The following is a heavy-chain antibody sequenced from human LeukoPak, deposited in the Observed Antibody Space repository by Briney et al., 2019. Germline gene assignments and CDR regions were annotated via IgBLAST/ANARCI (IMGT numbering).Heavy chain of an antibody. CDR2: TSGSSGRT. CDR3: AKELRYSESLFDY. V-gene: IGHV3-23*01. Sequence: GGSLRLSCAASGFTFSSYAMSRVRQAPGKALEWVSGTSGSSGRTYYADSVKGRFTISRDNSKNTLYLQMNSLRAEDTAVYYCAKELRYSESLFDYWGQGTLVTVSS. J-gene: IGHJ4*02. D-gene: IGHD3-9*01. CDR1: GFTFSSYA.